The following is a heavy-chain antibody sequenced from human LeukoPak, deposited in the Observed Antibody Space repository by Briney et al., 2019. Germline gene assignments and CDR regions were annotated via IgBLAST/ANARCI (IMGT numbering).Heavy chain of an antibody. Sequence: SVKVSCKASGGTFISYAISWVRQAPGQGLEWMGGIIPIFGTANYAQKFQGRVTITADESTSTAYMELSSLRSEDTAVYYCAREEKVYDFWSGYQPSYYYYYGMDVWGQGTTVTVSS. J-gene: IGHJ6*02. CDR3: AREEKVYDFWSGYQPSYYYYYGMDV. CDR2: IIPIFGTA. CDR1: GGTFISYA. V-gene: IGHV1-69*13. D-gene: IGHD3/OR15-3a*01.